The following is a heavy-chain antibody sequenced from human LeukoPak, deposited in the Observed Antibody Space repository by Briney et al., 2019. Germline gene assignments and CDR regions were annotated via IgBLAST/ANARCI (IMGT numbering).Heavy chain of an antibody. V-gene: IGHV3-33*01. CDR3: AREGTYYYDS. D-gene: IGHD3-22*01. Sequence: PGGSLRLSCAASGFTFSSYGMHWVRQAPGKGLGWVAVIWYDGSNKYYADSVKGRFTISRDNSKNTLYLQMNSLRAEDTAVYYCAREGTYYYDSWGQGTLVTVSS. CDR1: GFTFSSYG. CDR2: IWYDGSNK. J-gene: IGHJ4*02.